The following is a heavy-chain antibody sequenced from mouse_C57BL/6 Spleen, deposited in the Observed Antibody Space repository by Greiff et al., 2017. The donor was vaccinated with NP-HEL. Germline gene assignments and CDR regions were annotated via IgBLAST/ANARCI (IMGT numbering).Heavy chain of an antibody. Sequence: VQLQQSGPELVKPGASVKMSCKASGYTFTDYNMHWVKQSHGKSLEWIGYINPNNGGTSYNQKFKGKATLTENKSSSTAYMELRSMTSEESAVYYCARDTTVVAKAYWGQGTLVTVSA. D-gene: IGHD1-1*01. CDR1: GYTFTDYN. CDR2: INPNNGGT. CDR3: ARDTTVVAKAY. J-gene: IGHJ3*01. V-gene: IGHV1-22*01.